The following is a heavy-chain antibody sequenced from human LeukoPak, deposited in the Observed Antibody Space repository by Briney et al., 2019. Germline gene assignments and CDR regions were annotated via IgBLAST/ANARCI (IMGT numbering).Heavy chain of an antibody. CDR1: GFTFSSYA. Sequence: GGSLRLSCAASGFTFSSYAMSWVRQAPGKGLEWVSAISGSGGSTYYADFVKGRFTISRDNSKNTLYLQMNSLRAEDTAVYYCAKDNYDFWSGVLNAFDIWGQGTMVTVSS. J-gene: IGHJ3*02. CDR2: ISGSGGST. D-gene: IGHD3-3*01. CDR3: AKDNYDFWSGVLNAFDI. V-gene: IGHV3-23*01.